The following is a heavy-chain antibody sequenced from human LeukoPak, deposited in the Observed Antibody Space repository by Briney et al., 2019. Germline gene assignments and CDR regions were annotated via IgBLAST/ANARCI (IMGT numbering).Heavy chain of an antibody. Sequence: ASVKVSCKASGGTFSSYAISWVRQAPGQGLEWMGWINPNSGGTNYAQKFQGRVTMTRDTSISTAYMELSRLRSDDTAVYYCARRYSSWGNNWFDPWGQGTLVTVSS. CDR1: GGTFSSYA. D-gene: IGHD6-13*01. CDR2: INPNSGGT. V-gene: IGHV1-2*02. J-gene: IGHJ5*02. CDR3: ARRYSSWGNNWFDP.